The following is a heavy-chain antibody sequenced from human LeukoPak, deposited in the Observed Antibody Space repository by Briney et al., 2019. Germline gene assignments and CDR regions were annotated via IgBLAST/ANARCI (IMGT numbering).Heavy chain of an antibody. V-gene: IGHV5-51*01. D-gene: IGHD2-21*02. Sequence: GESLKISCKGSGYSFTSYWIGWVRQMPGKGLEWMGIIYPGDSDTSYSPSFQGQVTISADKSISTAYLQWSSLKASDTAMYYCARLEAYCGGDCYPDAFDIWGQGTMVTVSS. CDR3: ARLEAYCGGDCYPDAFDI. CDR1: GYSFTSYW. J-gene: IGHJ3*02. CDR2: IYPGDSDT.